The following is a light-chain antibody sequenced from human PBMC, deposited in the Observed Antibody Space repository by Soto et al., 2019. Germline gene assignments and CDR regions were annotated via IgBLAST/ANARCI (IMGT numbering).Light chain of an antibody. CDR2: GAS. Sequence: EIVLTQSPGTLSLSPGERATRSCRASQSVISTYLAWYQQKPGQAPRLLIYGASSRATGIPDRFSGSGSGTDFTLTISRLEPEDFAVYYCQQYGSSPITFSQGTRLEIK. CDR1: QSVISTY. V-gene: IGKV3-20*01. J-gene: IGKJ5*01. CDR3: QQYGSSPIT.